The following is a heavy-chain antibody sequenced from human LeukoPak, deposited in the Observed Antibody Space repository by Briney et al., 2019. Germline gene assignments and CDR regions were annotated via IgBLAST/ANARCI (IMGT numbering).Heavy chain of an antibody. CDR3: AKSSSLGFGLYFYGMDV. V-gene: IGHV3-23*01. J-gene: IGHJ6*02. CDR2: ISGSGGST. CDR1: GFPFSSYA. D-gene: IGHD3/OR15-3a*01. Sequence: GGSLRLSCAASGFPFSSYAMSWVRQAPGKGLEWVSAISGSGGSTYYTDSVKGRFTISRDNSKNTLSLQMNSLRAEDTAVYYCAKSSSLGFGLYFYGMDVWGQGTTVTVSS.